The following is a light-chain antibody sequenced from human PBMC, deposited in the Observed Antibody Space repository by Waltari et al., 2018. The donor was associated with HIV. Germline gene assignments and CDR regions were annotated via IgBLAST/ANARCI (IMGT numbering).Light chain of an antibody. CDR1: SSDVGAFKD. CDR2: DVT. CDR3: SSYAGSSMSYA. J-gene: IGLJ1*01. Sequence: QSALTQPPSASRSPGPSVAIPCPRASSDVGAFKDVSWYQQHPGKAPKLLIYDVTKRPSGVPDRFSGSKSGNTASLTVSGLQAEDEAHYYCSSYAGSSMSYAFGTGTKVTVL. V-gene: IGLV2-8*01.